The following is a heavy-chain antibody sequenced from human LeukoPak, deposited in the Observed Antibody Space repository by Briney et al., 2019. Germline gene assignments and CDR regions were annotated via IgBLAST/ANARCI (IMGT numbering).Heavy chain of an antibody. CDR1: GFTFDDYA. CDR3: ASGAQYSSGWYFFDY. CDR2: IYYSGST. D-gene: IGHD6-19*01. V-gene: IGHV4-59*01. J-gene: IGHJ4*02. Sequence: GSLRLSCAASGFTFDDYAMHWIRQPPGKGLEWIGHIYYSGSTKYNPSLKSRVTISADTSKNQISLKLSSVTAADTAVYYCASGAQYSSGWYFFDYWGQGTLVTVSS.